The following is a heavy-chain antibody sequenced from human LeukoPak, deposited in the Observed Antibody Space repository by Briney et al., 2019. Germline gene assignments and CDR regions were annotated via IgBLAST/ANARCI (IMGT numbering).Heavy chain of an antibody. D-gene: IGHD2-2*01. CDR2: IYHSGST. J-gene: IGHJ4*02. CDR3: ARDTSTNLRRLDY. CDR1: GYSISSGYY. V-gene: IGHV4-38-2*02. Sequence: PSETLSLTCTVSGYSISSGYYWGWIRQPPGKGLEWIGSIYHSGSTYYNPSLKSRITISVDTSKNHFSLKLSSVNAGDTAVYYCARDTSTNLRRLDYWGQGTLVTVSS.